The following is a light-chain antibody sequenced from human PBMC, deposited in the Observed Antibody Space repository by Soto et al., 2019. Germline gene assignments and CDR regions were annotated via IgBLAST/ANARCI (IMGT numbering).Light chain of an antibody. CDR2: DAS. V-gene: IGKV1-5*01. CDR3: QQYNNWPPWT. Sequence: DIQMTQSPSTLSASVGDRGTITCRASQSISNWLAWYQQKPGKAPKVXIYDASSLESGVPSRFSGSGSGTEFTLTISSLQSEDFAVYYCQQYNNWPPWTLGQGTKVDIK. J-gene: IGKJ1*01. CDR1: QSISNW.